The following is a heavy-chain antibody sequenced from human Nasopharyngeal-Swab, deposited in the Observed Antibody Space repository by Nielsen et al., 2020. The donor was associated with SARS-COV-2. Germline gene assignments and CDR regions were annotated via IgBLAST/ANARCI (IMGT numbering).Heavy chain of an antibody. J-gene: IGHJ4*02. CDR1: GFTVSSNY. CDR3: AREDEGDYYGSGSPPYIDY. D-gene: IGHD3-10*01. Sequence: GESLKISCAASGFTVSSNYMSWVRQAPGKGLEWVSYISSSSSTIYYADSVKGRFTISRDNAKNSLYLQMNSLRDEDTAVYYCAREDEGDYYGSGSPPYIDYWGQGTLVTVSS. V-gene: IGHV3-48*02. CDR2: ISSSSSTI.